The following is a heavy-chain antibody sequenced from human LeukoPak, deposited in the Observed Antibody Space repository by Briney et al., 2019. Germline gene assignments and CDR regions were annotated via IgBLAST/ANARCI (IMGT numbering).Heavy chain of an antibody. D-gene: IGHD3-22*01. V-gene: IGHV4-39*01. CDR1: GGSISSGSYY. CDR3: ARSSGYLFDP. CDR2: IYYSATT. J-gene: IGHJ5*02. Sequence: SETLSLTCTVSGGSISSGSYYWGWIRQPPGRGLEWIGSIYYSATTYYNPSLKSRVSISVDTSKNQFSLKLSSVSAADTAVYYCARSSGYLFDPWGQGTLVTVSS.